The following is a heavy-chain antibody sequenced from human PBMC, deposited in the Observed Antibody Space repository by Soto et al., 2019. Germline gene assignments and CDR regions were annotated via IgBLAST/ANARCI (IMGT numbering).Heavy chain of an antibody. Sequence: QLVESGGGLVQPGGSLRLSCAASGFTFSSHWMTRVRQAPGKGLEWVANIRQDGREEHYLDSVKGRFTLSRDNAQNSLYLQMNGLRVEDTAVYYCAKSEGYSFDIRGQGTLVTVSS. V-gene: IGHV3-7*01. CDR1: GFTFSSHW. J-gene: IGHJ3*02. D-gene: IGHD1-1*01. CDR3: AKSEGYSFDI. CDR2: IRQDGREE.